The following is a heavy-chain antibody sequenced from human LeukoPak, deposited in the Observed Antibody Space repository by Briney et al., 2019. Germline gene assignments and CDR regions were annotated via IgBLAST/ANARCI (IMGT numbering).Heavy chain of an antibody. CDR3: ARRKQDDFWSGYYKSYYYYYMDV. CDR2: ISHDGTT. CDR1: GASISSGDYC. V-gene: IGHV4-39*01. J-gene: IGHJ6*03. Sequence: SETLSLTCAVSGASISSGDYCWDWIRQPPGKGLEWIGSISHDGTTYYKPSLKSRVTISVDTSKNQFSLKLSSVTAADTAVYYCARRKQDDFWSGYYKSYYYYYMDVWGKGTTVTVSS. D-gene: IGHD3-3*01.